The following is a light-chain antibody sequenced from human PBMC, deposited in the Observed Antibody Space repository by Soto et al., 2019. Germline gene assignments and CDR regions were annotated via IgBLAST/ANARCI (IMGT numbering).Light chain of an antibody. V-gene: IGLV2-14*03. CDR2: DVA. J-gene: IGLJ2*01. CDR3: SSYTSDHVV. CDR1: TNDVGGNNH. Sequence: QSALTQPASVSGSPGQSITISCTGTTNDVGGNNHLSWYQQHPGKAPKLMIFDVADRPSGVSNRFSGSKSGNTASLTISGLQADDEADYYCSSYTSDHVVFGGGTKLTVL.